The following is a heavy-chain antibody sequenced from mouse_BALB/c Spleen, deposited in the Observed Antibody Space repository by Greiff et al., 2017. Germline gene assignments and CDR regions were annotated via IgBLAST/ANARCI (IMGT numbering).Heavy chain of an antibody. V-gene: IGHV5-6-5*01. CDR1: GFTFSSYA. D-gene: IGHD2-2*01. J-gene: IGHJ3*01. Sequence: EVKVEESGGGLVKPGGSLKLSCAASGFTFSSYAMSWVRQTPEKRLEWVASISSGGSTYYPDSVKGRFTISRDNARNILYLQMSSLRSEDTAMYYCAREGGYGFAYWGQGTLVTVSA. CDR3: AREGGYGFAY. CDR2: ISSGGST.